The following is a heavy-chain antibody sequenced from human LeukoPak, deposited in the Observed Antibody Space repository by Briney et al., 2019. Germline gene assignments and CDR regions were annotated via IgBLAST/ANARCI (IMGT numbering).Heavy chain of an antibody. V-gene: IGHV3-30*04. CDR2: ISYDGSNK. CDR3: AREVRGGNDY. Sequence: GGSLRLSCPASGFTFSSYAMHWVRQAPGKGPEWVAVISYDGSNKYYADSVKGRFTISRDNSKNTLYLQMNSLRAEDTAVYYCAREVRGGNDYWGQGTLVTVSS. D-gene: IGHD3-10*01. CDR1: GFTFSSYA. J-gene: IGHJ4*02.